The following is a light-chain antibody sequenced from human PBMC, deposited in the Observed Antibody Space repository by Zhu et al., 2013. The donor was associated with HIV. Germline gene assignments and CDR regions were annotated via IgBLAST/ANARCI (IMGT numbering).Light chain of an antibody. V-gene: IGKV1-5*01. CDR2: DAS. J-gene: IGKJ1*01. Sequence: DIQMTQSPSTLSASVGDRVTITCRASQSISSWLAWYQQKPGKAPKLLIYDASSLESGVPSRFSGSGSGTEFTLTISSLQPDDFATYYCQQYNSYPWTFGQGTNVEIK. CDR3: QQYNSYPWT. CDR1: QSISSW.